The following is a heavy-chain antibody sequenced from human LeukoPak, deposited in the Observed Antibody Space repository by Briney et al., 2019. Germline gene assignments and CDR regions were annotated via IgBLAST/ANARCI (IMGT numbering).Heavy chain of an antibody. J-gene: IGHJ6*02. CDR2: IRGSGGST. CDR3: AKKYSDFWSGYPARHYGMDV. CDR1: GFTFSSYA. V-gene: IGHV3-23*01. D-gene: IGHD3-3*01. Sequence: GGSPRLSCAASGFTFSSYAMSWVRQAPGKGLEWVSAIRGSGGSTYYADSVKGRFTISRDNSKNTLYLQMNSLRAEDTAVYYCAKKYSDFWSGYPARHYGMDVWGQGTTVTVSS.